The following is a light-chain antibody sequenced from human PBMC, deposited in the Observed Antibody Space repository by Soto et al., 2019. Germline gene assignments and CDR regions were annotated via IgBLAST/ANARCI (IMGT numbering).Light chain of an antibody. J-gene: IGKJ2*01. V-gene: IGKV1-39*01. CDR3: QQRYSPPYT. Sequence: EIQMTQSPSSLSASVGDRVTITCRASQSITNHLSWYQQKPGKAPNLLIHVDSTLQIGAPSRFSGSGSGTDFTLTISSLQREDFATYFCQQRYSPPYTFGQGT. CDR2: VDS. CDR1: QSITNH.